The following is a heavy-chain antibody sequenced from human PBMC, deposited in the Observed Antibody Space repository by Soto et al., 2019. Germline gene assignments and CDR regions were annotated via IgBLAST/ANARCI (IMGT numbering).Heavy chain of an antibody. V-gene: IGHV5-51*01. CDR1: GYSFTSDW. CDR3: ARLYYYDSSGYHAFDI. CDR2: IYPDDSDT. D-gene: IGHD3-22*01. Sequence: PVESLKISCKGSGYSFTSDWIGWVRQMPGKGLEWMGIIYPDDSDTRYRPSFHGQVTIAADKSISTAYLRWSSLKASDTAMYYCARLYYYDSSGYHAFDIWGQGTMVTVSS. J-gene: IGHJ3*02.